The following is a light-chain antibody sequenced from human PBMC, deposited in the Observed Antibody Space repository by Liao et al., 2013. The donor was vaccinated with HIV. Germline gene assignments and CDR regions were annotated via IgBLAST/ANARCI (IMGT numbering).Light chain of an antibody. Sequence: SYELTQPPSVSVSPGQTASITCSGDKLGEKYACWYQQKPGQSPVLVIYEDTKRPSGIPERFSGSSSGTTVTLTISGVQAEDEADYYCQSADSSGGHVVFGGGTKLTVL. J-gene: IGLJ2*01. CDR1: KLGEKY. V-gene: IGLV3-25*03. CDR2: EDT. CDR3: QSADSSGGHVV.